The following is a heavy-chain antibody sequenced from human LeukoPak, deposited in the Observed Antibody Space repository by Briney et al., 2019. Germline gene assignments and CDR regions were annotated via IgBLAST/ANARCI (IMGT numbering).Heavy chain of an antibody. D-gene: IGHD6-13*01. CDR1: GGTFSSYG. J-gene: IGHJ4*02. CDR3: ARISGYSSSYQQEM. Sequence: ASVKVSCKASGGTFSSYGISWVRQAPGQGLEWMGWISAYNGNTNYAQKLQGRVTMTTDTSTSTAYMELRSLRSDDTAVYYCARISGYSSSYQQEMWGQGTLVTVSS. CDR2: ISAYNGNT. V-gene: IGHV1-18*01.